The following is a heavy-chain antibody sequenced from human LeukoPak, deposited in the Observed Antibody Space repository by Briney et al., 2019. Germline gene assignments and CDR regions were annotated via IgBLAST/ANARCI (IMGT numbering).Heavy chain of an antibody. J-gene: IGHJ5*02. D-gene: IGHD3-3*01. Sequence: SETLPLTCAVYGGSFSGYYWSWIRQPPGKGLEWIGEINHSGSTNYNPSLKSRVTISVDTSKNQFSLKLSSVTAADTAVYYCARDSAISGFDPWGQGTLVTVSS. CDR1: GGSFSGYY. CDR2: INHSGST. CDR3: ARDSAISGFDP. V-gene: IGHV4-34*01.